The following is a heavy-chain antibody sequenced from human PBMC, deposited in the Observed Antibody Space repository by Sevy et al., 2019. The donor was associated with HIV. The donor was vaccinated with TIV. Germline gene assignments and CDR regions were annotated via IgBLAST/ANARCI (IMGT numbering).Heavy chain of an antibody. Sequence: GGSLRLSCTASGFTFSDYAMSWVRQAPGKGLEWVGLIKTKTYGGTTEYAASVKGRFIISRDDSKNIAYQQMNSLKTEDTAVYYCTRDLYGSGWFYFDYRGQGTLVTVSS. CDR3: TRDLYGSGWFYFDY. V-gene: IGHV3-49*04. D-gene: IGHD6-19*01. J-gene: IGHJ4*02. CDR1: GFTFSDYA. CDR2: IKTKTYGGTT.